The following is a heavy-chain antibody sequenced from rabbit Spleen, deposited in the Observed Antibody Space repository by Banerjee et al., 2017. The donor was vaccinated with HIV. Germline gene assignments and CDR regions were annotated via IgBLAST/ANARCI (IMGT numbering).Heavy chain of an antibody. D-gene: IGHD1-1*01. J-gene: IGHJ4*01. CDR1: GLDFSGNYW. V-gene: IGHV1S45*01. CDR3: ARDLVAVIGWNFNL. CDR2: INIVTGKS. Sequence: QEQLVESGGGLVKPGASLTLTCKVSGLDFSGNYWICWVRQAPGKGLEWIACINIVTGKSVYASWAKGRFTMSRTSSTTVTLQMSSLTAADTATYFCARDLVAVIGWNFNLWGPGTLVTVS.